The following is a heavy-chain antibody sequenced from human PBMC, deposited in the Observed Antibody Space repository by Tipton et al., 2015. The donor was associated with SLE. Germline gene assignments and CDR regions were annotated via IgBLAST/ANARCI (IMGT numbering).Heavy chain of an antibody. V-gene: IGHV3-43D*04. J-gene: IGHJ4*02. Sequence: SLRLSCAASGFTFDDYAMHWVRQAPGKGLEWVSLISWDGGSTYYADSVKGRFTISRDNSKNSLYLQMNSLRAEDTAVYYCARLSIAARPDDYWGQGTLVTVSS. CDR2: ISWDGGST. CDR3: ARLSIAARPDDY. CDR1: GFTFDDYA. D-gene: IGHD6-6*01.